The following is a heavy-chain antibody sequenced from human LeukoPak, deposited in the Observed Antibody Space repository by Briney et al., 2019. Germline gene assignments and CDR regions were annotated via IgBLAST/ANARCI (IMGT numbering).Heavy chain of an antibody. V-gene: IGHV1-8*03. CDR2: MNPNSGNT. J-gene: IGHJ4*02. CDR1: GYTFTSYD. Sequence: VASVKVPCKASGYTFTSYDINWVRQATGQGLEWMGWMNPNSGNTGYAQKFQGRVTITRNTSISTAYMELGSLRSEDTAVYYCARHHDSSLRATDFDYWGQGTLVTVSS. D-gene: IGHD3-22*01. CDR3: ARHHDSSLRATDFDY.